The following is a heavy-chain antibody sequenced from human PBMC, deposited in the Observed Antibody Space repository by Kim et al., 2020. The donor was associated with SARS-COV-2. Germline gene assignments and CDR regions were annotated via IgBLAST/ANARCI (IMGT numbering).Heavy chain of an antibody. CDR2: INSDGTTT. Sequence: GGSLRLSCAASGFTFSNYWMHWVRQAPGKGLVWVSRINSDGTTTTYGDSVKGRFAISRDNARSTLYLQMNSLSAEDTAVYYCTRDERITVISPGAFDMWGQGTMLTVSS. CDR3: TRDERITVISPGAFDM. CDR1: GFTFSNYW. D-gene: IGHD4-4*01. J-gene: IGHJ3*02. V-gene: IGHV3-74*01.